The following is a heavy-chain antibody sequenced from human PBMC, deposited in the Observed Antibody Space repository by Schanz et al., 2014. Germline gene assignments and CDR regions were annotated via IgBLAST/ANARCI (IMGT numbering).Heavy chain of an antibody. V-gene: IGHV1-69*02. Sequence: QVQLVQSGPEVKKPGSSVKVSCQAFGDTFSKYNIMWVRQVPGQGLEWLGRIMPLRGIGSNAWKFQDRLTITADKSMNITYMELSSLGTEDTAVYYCTRLRRADPNGFDVWGQGTTVTVSS. CDR3: TRLRRADPNGFDV. CDR2: IMPLRGIG. D-gene: IGHD6-19*01. J-gene: IGHJ6*02. CDR1: GDTFSKYN.